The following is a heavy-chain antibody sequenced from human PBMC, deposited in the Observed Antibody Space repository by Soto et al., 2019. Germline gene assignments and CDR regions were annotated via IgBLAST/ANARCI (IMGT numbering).Heavy chain of an antibody. Sequence: PSETLSLTCAVSGGSISSSNWWSWVRQPPGKGLEWIGEIYHSGSTNYNPSLKSRVTISVDKSKNQFSLKLSSVTAADTAVYYCARDSGEYSSSSDLNWYFDLWGRGTLV. CDR1: GGSISSSNW. CDR2: IYHSGST. V-gene: IGHV4-4*02. CDR3: ARDSGEYSSSSDLNWYFDL. D-gene: IGHD6-6*01. J-gene: IGHJ2*01.